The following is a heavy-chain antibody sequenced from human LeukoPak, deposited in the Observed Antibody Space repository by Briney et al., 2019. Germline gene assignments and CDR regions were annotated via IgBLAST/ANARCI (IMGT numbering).Heavy chain of an antibody. J-gene: IGHJ4*02. V-gene: IGHV1-69*01. CDR3: ARSRAGYSYGPPDY. CDR2: IIPIFGTA. Sequence: SVKVSCKASGGTFSSYAISWVRQAPGQGLEWMGGIIPIFGTANYAQKFQGRVTITADESTSTAYMELSSLRSEDTAVYYCARSRAGYSYGPPDYWGQGTLVTVSS. CDR1: GGTFSSYA. D-gene: IGHD5-18*01.